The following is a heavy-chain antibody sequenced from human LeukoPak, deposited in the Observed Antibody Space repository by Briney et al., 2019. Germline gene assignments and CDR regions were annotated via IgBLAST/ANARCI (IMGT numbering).Heavy chain of an antibody. CDR1: GFTFSSYG. J-gene: IGHJ4*02. D-gene: IGHD4-11*01. CDR2: IRYDGSNK. V-gene: IGHV3-30*02. CDR3: AKDGWTTVTPSFDY. Sequence: GGSLRLSCAASGFTFSSYGMHWVRQAPGKGLDWVAFIRYDGSNKYYADSVKGRFTISRDNSKNTLYLQMNSLRAEDTAVYYCAKDGWTTVTPSFDYWGQGTLVTVSS.